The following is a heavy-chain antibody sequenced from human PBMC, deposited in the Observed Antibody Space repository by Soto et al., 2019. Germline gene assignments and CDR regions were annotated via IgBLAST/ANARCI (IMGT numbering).Heavy chain of an antibody. D-gene: IGHD3-22*01. J-gene: IGHJ6*02. CDR1: GFKYTDFA. CDR3: ARPAWDSYSAIDV. CDR2: ISYDGSDK. V-gene: IGHV3-30*09. Sequence: VPLVESGGGEVQPGRSLRLSCAASGFKYTDFALHWVRQAPGKGLEWVAIISYDGSDKYYADSVKGQFAISRDNPTNTLYLEMNSLRPEDTAVYLCARPAWDSYSAIDVWGQGTTVTVFS.